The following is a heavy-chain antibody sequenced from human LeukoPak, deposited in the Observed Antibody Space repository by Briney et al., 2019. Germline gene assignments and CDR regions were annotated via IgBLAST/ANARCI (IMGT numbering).Heavy chain of an antibody. D-gene: IGHD3-10*01. J-gene: IGHJ4*02. CDR1: GFTFSSYS. CDR3: ARLWFGELLYRGSELDY. V-gene: IGHV3-48*04. CDR2: ISSSSSTI. Sequence: GGSLRLSCAASGFTFSSYSMNWVRQAPGKGLEWVSYISSSSSTIYYADSLKGRFTISRDNAKNSLYLQMNSLRAEDTAVYYCARLWFGELLYRGSELDYWGQGTLVTVSS.